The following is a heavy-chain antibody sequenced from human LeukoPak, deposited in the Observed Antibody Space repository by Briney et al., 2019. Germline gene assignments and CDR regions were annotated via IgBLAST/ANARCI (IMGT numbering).Heavy chain of an antibody. D-gene: IGHD5-18*01. CDR2: INHSGST. J-gene: IGHJ4*02. CDR1: GGSISSSNYY. Sequence: SEALSLTCAVSGGSISSSNYYWGWIRQPPGKGLEWIGEINHSGSTNYNPSLKSRVTISVDTSKNQFSLKLSSVTAADTAVYYCARKGRGYSYGYFDYWGQGTLVTVSS. CDR3: ARKGRGYSYGYFDY. V-gene: IGHV4-39*07.